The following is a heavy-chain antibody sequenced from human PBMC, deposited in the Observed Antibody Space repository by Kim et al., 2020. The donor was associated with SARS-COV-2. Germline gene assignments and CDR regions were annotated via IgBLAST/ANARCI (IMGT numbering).Heavy chain of an antibody. D-gene: IGHD2-21*02. CDR1: GDSVSSNNAA. V-gene: IGHV6-1*01. J-gene: IGHJ5*02. CDR3: ARELLVYCGGDCFYNWFDP. CDR2: TYYKSKWYN. Sequence: SQTLSLTCAISGDSVSSNNAAWNWLRQSPSRGLEWLGRTYYKSKWYNDYAASVRRRITINPDTSKNQFSLQLKSVTPEDTAVYYCARELLVYCGGDCFYNWFDPWGQGTLVTVSS.